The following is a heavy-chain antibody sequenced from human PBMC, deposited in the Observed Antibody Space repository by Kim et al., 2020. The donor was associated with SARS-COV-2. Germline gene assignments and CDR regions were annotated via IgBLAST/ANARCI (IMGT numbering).Heavy chain of an antibody. CDR1: GFTFSSYA. J-gene: IGHJ6*02. Sequence: GGSLRLSCAASGFTFSSYAMSWVRQAPGKGLEWVSAISGSGGSTYYADSVKGRFTISRDNSKNTLYLQMNSLRAEDTAVYYCAKSSGAMVRNGMDVWGQGTTVTVSS. V-gene: IGHV3-23*01. CDR3: AKSSGAMVRNGMDV. D-gene: IGHD5-18*01. CDR2: ISGSGGST.